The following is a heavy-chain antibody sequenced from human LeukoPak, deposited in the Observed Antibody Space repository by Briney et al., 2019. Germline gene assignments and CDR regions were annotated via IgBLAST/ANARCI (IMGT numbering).Heavy chain of an antibody. D-gene: IGHD3-9*01. Sequence: APVKVSCKASGYTFTGYYMHWVRQAPGQGLEWMGRINPNSGGTNYAQKFQGRVTMTRDTSISTAYMELSRLRSDDTAVYYCAQVLRYFDWLLSAWGQGTLVAVSS. CDR2: INPNSGGT. V-gene: IGHV1-2*06. J-gene: IGHJ5*02. CDR1: GYTFTGYY. CDR3: AQVLRYFDWLLSA.